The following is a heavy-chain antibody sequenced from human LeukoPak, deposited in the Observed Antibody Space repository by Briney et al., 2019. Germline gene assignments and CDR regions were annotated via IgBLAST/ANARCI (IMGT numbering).Heavy chain of an antibody. Sequence: SQTLSLTCTVSGGSISSGDYYWSWIRQPPGKGLEWIGYVYYSGSTYYNPSLKSRVTISVDTSKNQFSLKLSSVTAADTAVYYCARGGLGGYFDWSDTDTWGQGTLVTVSS. CDR2: VYYSGST. CDR3: ARGGLGGYFDWSDTDT. J-gene: IGHJ5*02. CDR1: GGSISSGDYY. V-gene: IGHV4-30-4*08. D-gene: IGHD3-9*01.